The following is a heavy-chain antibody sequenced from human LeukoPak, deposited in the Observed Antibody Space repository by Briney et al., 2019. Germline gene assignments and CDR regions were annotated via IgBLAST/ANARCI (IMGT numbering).Heavy chain of an antibody. Sequence: PSETLSLTCTVSGGSISSYYWSWIRQPPGKGLEWIGYIYYSGSTNYNPSLKSRVTISVDTSKNQFSLKLSSVTAADTAVYYCARDRGITMVRGVPYYYGMDVWGQGTTVTVSS. V-gene: IGHV4-59*01. CDR1: GGSISSYY. CDR2: IYYSGST. J-gene: IGHJ6*02. CDR3: ARDRGITMVRGVPYYYGMDV. D-gene: IGHD3-10*01.